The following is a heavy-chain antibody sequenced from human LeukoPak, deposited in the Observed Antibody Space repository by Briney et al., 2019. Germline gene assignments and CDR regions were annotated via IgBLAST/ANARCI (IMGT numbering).Heavy chain of an antibody. CDR2: IYYSGST. V-gene: IGHV4-30-4*01. J-gene: IGHJ5*02. Sequence: KSSETLSLTCAVSGGSISSGDYYWSWIRQPPGKGLEWIGYIYYSGSTYYNPSLKSRVTISVDTSKNQFSLKLSSVTAADTAVYYCAREHGDPGWFDPWGQGTLVTVSS. D-gene: IGHD2-21*02. CDR3: AREHGDPGWFDP. CDR1: GGSISSGDYY.